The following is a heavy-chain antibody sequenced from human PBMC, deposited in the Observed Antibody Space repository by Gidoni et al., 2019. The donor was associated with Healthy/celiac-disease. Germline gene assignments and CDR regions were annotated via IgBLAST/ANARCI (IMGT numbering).Heavy chain of an antibody. D-gene: IGHD1-26*01. J-gene: IGHJ3*02. CDR3: ASDPGSDAFDI. V-gene: IGHV4-34*01. CDR1: GGSFSGYY. CDR2: INHSGST. Sequence: QVQLQQWGAGLLKPSETLSLTCAVYGGSFSGYYWSWIRQPPGKGLEWIGEINHSGSTNYNPSLKSRVTISVDTSKNQFSLKLSSVTAADTAVYYCASDPGSDAFDIWGQGTMVTVSS.